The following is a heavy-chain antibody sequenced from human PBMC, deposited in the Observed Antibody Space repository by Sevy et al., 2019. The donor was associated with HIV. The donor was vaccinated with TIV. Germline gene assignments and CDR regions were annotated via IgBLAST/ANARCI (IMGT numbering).Heavy chain of an antibody. Sequence: GGSLRLSCAASGFTFSSYTMNWVRQAPGKGLECVSFISSTTGYTNYADSVKGRFTISRDNAKNSLYLQMNNLRAEDTAVYYCARSLKDWTPSAGHWGQGTLVTVSS. CDR3: ARSLKDWTPSAGH. D-gene: IGHD1-1*01. CDR2: ISSTTGYT. CDR1: GFTFSSYT. V-gene: IGHV3-21*05. J-gene: IGHJ4*02.